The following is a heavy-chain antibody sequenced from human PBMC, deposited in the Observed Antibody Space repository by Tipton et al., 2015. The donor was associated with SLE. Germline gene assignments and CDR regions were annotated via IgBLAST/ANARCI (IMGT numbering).Heavy chain of an antibody. Sequence: SLRLSCAASGFTFSSYSMNWVRQAPGKGLEWVAVISYDGSNKYYADSVKGRFTISRDNSKNTLYLQMNSLRAEDTAVYYCAKVGSPSLVSPWYFDYWGQGTLVTVSS. CDR1: GFTFSSYS. CDR2: ISYDGSNK. V-gene: IGHV3-30*18. J-gene: IGHJ4*02. D-gene: IGHD1-26*01. CDR3: AKVGSPSLVSPWYFDY.